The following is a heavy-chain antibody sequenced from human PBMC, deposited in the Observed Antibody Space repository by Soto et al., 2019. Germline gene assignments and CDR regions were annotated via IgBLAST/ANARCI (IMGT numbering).Heavy chain of an antibody. CDR1: GFTFSNYD. V-gene: IGHV3-33*06. CDR2: IWYDGSNK. Sequence: GGSLRLSCAASGFTFSNYDIHWVRQAPGKGLEWVAVIWYDGSNKYYADSVKGRFTISRDNSKNTVYLQMNSLRAEDTAVYYCVKGEYYYDSSGYYPFDYWGQGTLVTVSS. J-gene: IGHJ4*02. CDR3: VKGEYYYDSSGYYPFDY. D-gene: IGHD3-22*01.